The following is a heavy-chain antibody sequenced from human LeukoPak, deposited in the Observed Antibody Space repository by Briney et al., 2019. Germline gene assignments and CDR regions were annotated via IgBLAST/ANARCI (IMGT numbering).Heavy chain of an antibody. J-gene: IGHJ6*02. Sequence: ASVKVSCKASGSTFIGYYMHWVRQAPGQGLEWMGWINPNSGGTSYAQKFQGRVTMTRDTSISTAYMELSRLRSDDSAVYYCATSGMVRGMDVWGQGTTVTLSS. D-gene: IGHD3-10*01. CDR1: GSTFIGYY. V-gene: IGHV1-2*02. CDR3: ATSGMVRGMDV. CDR2: INPNSGGT.